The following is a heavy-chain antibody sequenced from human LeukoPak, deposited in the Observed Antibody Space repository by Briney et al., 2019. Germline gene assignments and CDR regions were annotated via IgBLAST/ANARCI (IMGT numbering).Heavy chain of an antibody. D-gene: IGHD3-22*01. CDR1: GGTFSSYA. Sequence: GASVKVSCKASGGTFSSYAISRVRQAPGQGLEWMGRIIPIFGTANYAQKFQGRVTITTDESTSTAYMELSSLRSEDTAVYYCARDGPAYDSSGYYDYWGQGTLVTVSS. CDR2: IIPIFGTA. CDR3: ARDGPAYDSSGYYDY. J-gene: IGHJ4*02. V-gene: IGHV1-69*05.